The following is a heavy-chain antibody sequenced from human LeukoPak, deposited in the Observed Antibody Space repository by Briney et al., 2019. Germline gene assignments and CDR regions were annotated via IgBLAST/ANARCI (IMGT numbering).Heavy chain of an antibody. Sequence: GGSLRLSCAASGFTFSSYAMHWVRQAPGKGLEYVSAIDSNGGSTYYANSVKGRFTISRDNSKNTLYLQMGSLSAEDMAVYYCAREDYSNYGMDVWGQGTTVTVSS. CDR1: GFTFSSYA. V-gene: IGHV3-64*01. CDR2: IDSNGGST. CDR3: AREDYSNYGMDV. J-gene: IGHJ6*02. D-gene: IGHD4-11*01.